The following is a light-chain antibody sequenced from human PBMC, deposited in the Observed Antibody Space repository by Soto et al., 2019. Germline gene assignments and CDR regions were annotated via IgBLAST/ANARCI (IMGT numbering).Light chain of an antibody. CDR3: SSYTSSNTYV. CDR2: DVS. J-gene: IGLJ1*01. CDR1: SSDVGAYKY. V-gene: IGLV2-14*03. Sequence: HSVLSPPASVTVSIALSVTTFCTRTSSDVGAYKYVSWYQHHPGKVPQLMIYDVSNRPSGVSDRFSGSKSGNTASLTISGLQAEDEADYYCSSYTSSNTYVFGTGTKVTVL.